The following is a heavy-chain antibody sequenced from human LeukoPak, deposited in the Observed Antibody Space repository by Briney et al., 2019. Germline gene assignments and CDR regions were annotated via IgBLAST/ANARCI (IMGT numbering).Heavy chain of an antibody. CDR3: ARGIAAALYYYGMDV. J-gene: IGHJ6*02. CDR2: ISSSSSYI. Sequence: KTGGSLRLSCAASGFTFSSYSMNWVRQAPGKGLEWVSSISSSSSYIYYADSVKGRFTISRDNAKNSLYLQMNSLRAEDTAVYYCARGIAAALYYYGMDVWGQGTTVTVSS. CDR1: GFTFSSYS. D-gene: IGHD6-13*01. V-gene: IGHV3-21*04.